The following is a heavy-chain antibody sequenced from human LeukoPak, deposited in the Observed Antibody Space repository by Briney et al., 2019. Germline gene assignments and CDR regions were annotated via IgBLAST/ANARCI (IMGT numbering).Heavy chain of an antibody. V-gene: IGHV3-21*01. J-gene: IGHJ4*02. CDR1: GFTFSSYS. CDR2: ITGSSDNI. Sequence: GGSLRLSCAASGFTFSSYSMNWVRQAPGKGLEWVSSITGSSDNIYYADSVKGRLTISRDNAKNSLYLQMNSLRAEDTAVYYCARDGGIVVVPAAFFDYWGQGTLVTVSS. D-gene: IGHD2-2*01. CDR3: ARDGGIVVVPAAFFDY.